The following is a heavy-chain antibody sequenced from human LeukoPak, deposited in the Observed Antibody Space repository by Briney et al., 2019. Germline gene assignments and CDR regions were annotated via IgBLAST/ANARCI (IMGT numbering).Heavy chain of an antibody. V-gene: IGHV3-48*01. CDR2: ISSSSSTK. J-gene: IGHJ3*02. CDR1: GFTFSSYS. CDR3: ARPYYDFWSGFIDI. D-gene: IGHD3-3*01. Sequence: GGSLRLSCAASGFTFSSYSMNWVRQAPGKGLERVSYISSSSSTKYYADSVKGRFTISRDNAKNSLYLQMNSLRAEDTAVYYCARPYYDFWSGFIDIWGQGTMVTVSS.